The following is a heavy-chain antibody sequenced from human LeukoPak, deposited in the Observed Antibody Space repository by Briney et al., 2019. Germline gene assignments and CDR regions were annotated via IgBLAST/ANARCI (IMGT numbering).Heavy chain of an antibody. V-gene: IGHV3-7*01. CDR1: GFTFSSYW. CDR2: IKQDGSEK. CDR3: VRGNDYGGPHY. D-gene: IGHD4-23*01. J-gene: IGHJ4*02. Sequence: GGSLRLSCAASGFTFSSYWMSWVRQAPGKGLEWVANIKQDGSEKYYVDSVKGRFTISRDNAKNSLYLQMNSLRAEDAAVYYCVRGNDYGGPHYWGQGTLVTVSS.